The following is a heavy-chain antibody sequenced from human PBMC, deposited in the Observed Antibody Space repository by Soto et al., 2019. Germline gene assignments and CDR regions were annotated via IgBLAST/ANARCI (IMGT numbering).Heavy chain of an antibody. CDR2: ISGSGGST. CDR1: GFTFSSYD. V-gene: IGHV3-23*01. CDR3: AKDVGGRDYGDYVID. J-gene: IGHJ4*02. Sequence: EVQLLESGGGLVQPGGSLRLSCAASGFTFSSYDMSWVRQAPGKGLEWVSAISGSGGSTYYVDPVKGRFTISRDNSKNTLYLQMNSLRAEDTAVYYCAKDVGGRDYGDYVIDWGQGTLVTVSS. D-gene: IGHD4-17*01.